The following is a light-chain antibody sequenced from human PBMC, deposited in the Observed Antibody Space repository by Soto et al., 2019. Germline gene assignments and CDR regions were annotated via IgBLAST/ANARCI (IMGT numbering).Light chain of an antibody. V-gene: IGKV3-15*01. Sequence: EIVMTQFPATLSVSPGERATLACRASQSVNSKLAWYQQKPGQAPRLPIYDASTRATGIPARFGGSGSGTEFTLTISSLQSEDFAVYYCQQCNNWPTFGPGTKVDIK. CDR1: QSVNSK. CDR2: DAS. J-gene: IGKJ3*01. CDR3: QQCNNWPT.